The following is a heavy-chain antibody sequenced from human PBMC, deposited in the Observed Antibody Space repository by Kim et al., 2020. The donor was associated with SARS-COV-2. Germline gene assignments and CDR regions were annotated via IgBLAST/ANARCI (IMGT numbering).Heavy chain of an antibody. Sequence: GGSLRLSCAASGFTFSSYGMHWVRQAPGKGLEWVAVISYDGSNKYYADSVKGRFTISRDNSKNTLYLQMNSLRAEDTAVYYCARDHRGIAAAGTRDDYYYYGMDVWGQGTTVTVSS. CDR2: ISYDGSNK. CDR1: GFTFSSYG. V-gene: IGHV3-33*05. J-gene: IGHJ6*02. CDR3: ARDHRGIAAAGTRDDYYYYGMDV. D-gene: IGHD6-13*01.